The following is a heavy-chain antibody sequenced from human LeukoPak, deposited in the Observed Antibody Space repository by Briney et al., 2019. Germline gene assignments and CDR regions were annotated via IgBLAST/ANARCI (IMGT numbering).Heavy chain of an antibody. Sequence: NPGGSLRRSCAASAFSFSNHYMNWVRQAPGKGLEWVSSISSSGGYIYYADSVKGRFTISRDNAKNSVYLHMNSLRAEDTAVYYCARTYNGSSHFDYWGQGTLATVSS. CDR3: ARTYNGSSHFDY. CDR1: AFSFSNHY. J-gene: IGHJ4*02. CDR2: ISSSGGYI. V-gene: IGHV3-21*01. D-gene: IGHD1-26*01.